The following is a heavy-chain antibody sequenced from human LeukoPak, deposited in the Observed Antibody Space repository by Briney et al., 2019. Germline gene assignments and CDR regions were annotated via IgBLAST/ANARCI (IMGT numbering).Heavy chain of an antibody. V-gene: IGHV3-23*01. J-gene: IGHJ4*02. D-gene: IGHD3-9*01. CDR2: ISGSGGST. Sequence: GGSLRLSCAASGFTFSSYGMHWVRQAPGKGLEWVSAISGSGGSTYYADSVKGRFTISRDNSKNTLYLQMNSLRAEDTAVYYCAKDRRLRYFDWHFDYWGQGTLVTVSS. CDR3: AKDRRLRYFDWHFDY. CDR1: GFTFSSYG.